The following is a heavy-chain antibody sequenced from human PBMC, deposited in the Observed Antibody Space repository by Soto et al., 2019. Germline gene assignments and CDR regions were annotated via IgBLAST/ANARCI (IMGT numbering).Heavy chain of an antibody. CDR1: GFTFTSYA. CDR2: ISGSGGDT. D-gene: IGHD3-22*01. J-gene: IGHJ4*02. V-gene: IGHV3-23*01. CDR3: AREGYYYDSSGYYPVDY. Sequence: PGGSLRLSCSASGFTFTSYAMSWVRQAPGKGLEWVSGISGSGGDTKSADSVKGRFTISRDNAKNSLYLQMNSLRAEDTAVYYCAREGYYYDSSGYYPVDYWGQGTLVTVSS.